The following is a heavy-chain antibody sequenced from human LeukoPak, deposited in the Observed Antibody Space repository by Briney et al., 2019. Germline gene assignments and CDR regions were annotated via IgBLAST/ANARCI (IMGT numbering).Heavy chain of an antibody. CDR1: GYTFTSYD. Sequence: ASVKVSCKASGYTFTSYDINWVRQATGQGLEWMGWMNPNSGNTGYAQKFQGRVTMTRNTSISTAYMELSSLRSEDTAVYYCAREWGGSSGHYYYGMDVWGQGTTVTVSS. CDR3: AREWGGSSGHYYYGMDV. D-gene: IGHD1-26*01. CDR2: MNPNSGNT. V-gene: IGHV1-8*01. J-gene: IGHJ6*02.